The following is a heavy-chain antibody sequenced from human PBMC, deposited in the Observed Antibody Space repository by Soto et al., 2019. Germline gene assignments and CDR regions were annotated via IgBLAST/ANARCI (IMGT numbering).Heavy chain of an antibody. J-gene: IGHJ4*02. CDR1: GGSISSSSYY. CDR2: IYYSGST. CDR3: ARRYGSGSYQFDY. D-gene: IGHD3-10*01. Sequence: QLQLQESGPGLVKPSETLSLTCTVSGGSISSSSYYWGWILQPPGKGLEWIGSIYYSGSTYYNPSLKSRVTISVDTSKNQFSLKLSSVTAADTAVYYCARRYGSGSYQFDYWGQGTLVTVSS. V-gene: IGHV4-39*01.